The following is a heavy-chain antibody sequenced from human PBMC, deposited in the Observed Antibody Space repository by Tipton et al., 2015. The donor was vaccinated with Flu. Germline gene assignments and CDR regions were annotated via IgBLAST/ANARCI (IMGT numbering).Heavy chain of an antibody. V-gene: IGHV4-4*07. CDR2: THASGST. J-gene: IGHJ3*02. CDR1: GGSISSYF. Sequence: GLVKPSETLSLTCTVSGGSISSYFWSWIRQPAGKGLEWIGRTHASGSTNYNPSLKSRVTISIDRSRNQFSLRLSSVTAADTAMYYCARGDYGDHDHEADGFDIWGQGTLVTVSA. D-gene: IGHD4-17*01. CDR3: ARGDYGDHDHEADGFDI.